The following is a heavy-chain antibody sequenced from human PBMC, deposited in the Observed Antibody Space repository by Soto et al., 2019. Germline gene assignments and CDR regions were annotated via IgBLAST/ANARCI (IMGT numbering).Heavy chain of an antibody. CDR1: GGSISSYY. CDR2: IYYSGST. D-gene: IGHD3-10*01. CDR3: AREVCYFYLCVGHRDRFAF. J-gene: IGHJ5*01. Sequence: SETLSLTCTVSGGSISSYYWSWIRQPPGKGLEWIGYIYYSGSTNYNPSLKSRVTISVDTSKNQFSLKLSSVTAADTAVYYCAREVCYFYLCVGHRDRFAFWSRGTLV. V-gene: IGHV4-59*01.